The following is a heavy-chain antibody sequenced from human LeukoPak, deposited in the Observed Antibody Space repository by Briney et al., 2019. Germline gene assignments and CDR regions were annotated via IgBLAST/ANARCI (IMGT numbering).Heavy chain of an antibody. CDR2: IRSMAHGGTT. V-gene: IGHV3-49*04. CDR1: GFAFGDYG. J-gene: IGHJ4*02. Sequence: GGSLRLSCTASGFAFGDYGMTWVRQAPGKGLEWVSFIRSMAHGGTTEYAASVKGRFTISRDDSKGIAYLRMSSLKTGDTAVYYCARGVMVRGANYYFDYWGQGALVTVSS. CDR3: ARGVMVRGANYYFDY. D-gene: IGHD3-10*01.